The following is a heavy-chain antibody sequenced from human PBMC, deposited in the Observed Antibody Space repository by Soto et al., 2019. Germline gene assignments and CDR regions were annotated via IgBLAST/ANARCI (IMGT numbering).Heavy chain of an antibody. Sequence: QVQLVQSGAEVKRPGSSVKVSCKASGDTFNFYSINWVRQDPGLGLAWMGRVNPSVSMSNYAQKFQGRVTMTADKSTSTAYMELSSLRSEDTDIYYCASSYGSGYRAFDYWGQGALVTVSS. D-gene: IGHD3-10*01. CDR2: VNPSVSMS. CDR1: GDTFNFYS. J-gene: IGHJ4*02. V-gene: IGHV1-69*02. CDR3: ASSYGSGYRAFDY.